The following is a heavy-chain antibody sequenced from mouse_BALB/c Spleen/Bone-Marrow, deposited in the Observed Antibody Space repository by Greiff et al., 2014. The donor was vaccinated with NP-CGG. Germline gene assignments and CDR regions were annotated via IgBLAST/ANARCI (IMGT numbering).Heavy chain of an antibody. CDR1: GFNIKDYY. CDR3: NARGDYDFDYFDY. Sequence: DVQLVESGAELVRSGASVKLSCTASGFNIKDYYMHWVKQRPEQGLEWIGWIDPENGDTEYAPKFQGKATMTADTFSNTAYLQLSSLTSEDTAVYYCNARGDYDFDYFDYWGQGTTLTVSS. D-gene: IGHD2-4*01. CDR2: IDPENGDT. V-gene: IGHV14-4*02. J-gene: IGHJ2*01.